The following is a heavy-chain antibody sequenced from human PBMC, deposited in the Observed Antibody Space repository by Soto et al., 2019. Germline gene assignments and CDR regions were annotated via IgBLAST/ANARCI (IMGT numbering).Heavy chain of an antibody. Sequence: ASVKVSCKASGYTFTSYGISWVRQAPGQGLEWMGWISAYNGNTNYAQKLQGRVTMTTDTSTSTAYMELRSLRSDDTAVYYCARDEMGDNGPYNWFDPWGQGTLVTVSS. J-gene: IGHJ5*02. CDR3: ARDEMGDNGPYNWFDP. D-gene: IGHD2-21*02. CDR1: GYTFTSYG. V-gene: IGHV1-18*01. CDR2: ISAYNGNT.